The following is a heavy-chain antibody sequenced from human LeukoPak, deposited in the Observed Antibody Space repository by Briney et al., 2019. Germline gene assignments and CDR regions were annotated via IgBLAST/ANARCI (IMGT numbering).Heavy chain of an antibody. CDR1: GFTFSDYA. V-gene: IGHV3-23*01. Sequence: GESLRLSCAASGFTFSDYAMYWVRQAPGKVMGWDSSIEASGGATYYPAAVKGRFTNSRDNSKNTFYLQMNSLRAEDTAVYYCAKGSGSGWYGWFAPWGQGTLVTVSS. J-gene: IGHJ5*02. CDR3: AKGSGSGWYGWFAP. D-gene: IGHD6-19*01. CDR2: IEASGGAT.